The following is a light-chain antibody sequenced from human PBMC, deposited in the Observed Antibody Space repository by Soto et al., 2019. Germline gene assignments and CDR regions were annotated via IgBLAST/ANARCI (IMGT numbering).Light chain of an antibody. CDR2: LNSDGSH. V-gene: IGLV4-69*01. Sequence: QLVLTQSPSASASLGASVKLTCTLSSGHSSYAIAWHQQQPEKGPRYLMKLNSDGSHSKGDGIPDRFSGSSSGAGRYLTISSLQSEDEADYYCQTWGTGIHVVFGGGTKVTVL. J-gene: IGLJ2*01. CDR3: QTWGTGIHVV. CDR1: SGHSSYA.